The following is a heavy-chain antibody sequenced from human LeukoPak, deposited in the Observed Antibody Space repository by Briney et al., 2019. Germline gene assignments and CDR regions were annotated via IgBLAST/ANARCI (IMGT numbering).Heavy chain of an antibody. CDR2: IYYSGST. D-gene: IGHD1-1*01. CDR1: GGSISSYY. Sequence: PSETLSLTCTVSGGSISSYYWSWLRQPPGKGLEWIGYIYYSGSTNYNPSLKSRVTISVDTSKNQFSLKLSSVTAADTAVYYCAREGRYNWNDGVDYWGQGTLVTVSS. J-gene: IGHJ4*02. V-gene: IGHV4-59*01. CDR3: AREGRYNWNDGVDY.